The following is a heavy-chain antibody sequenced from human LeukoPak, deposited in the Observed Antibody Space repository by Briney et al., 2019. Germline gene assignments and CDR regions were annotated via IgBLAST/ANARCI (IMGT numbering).Heavy chain of an antibody. CDR1: GVSISSYY. J-gene: IGHJ6*02. V-gene: IGHV4-59*08. D-gene: IGHD3-10*01. CDR3: ARHGRGYYNGMDV. CDR2: IYYSGST. Sequence: SETLSLTCTVSGVSISSYYWNWIRQPPAKGLEWIRYIYYSGSTNYNPSLKTRVIISVDTSKNQFSLKVSSVTAADTAVYYCARHGRGYYNGMDVWGQGTTVTVSS.